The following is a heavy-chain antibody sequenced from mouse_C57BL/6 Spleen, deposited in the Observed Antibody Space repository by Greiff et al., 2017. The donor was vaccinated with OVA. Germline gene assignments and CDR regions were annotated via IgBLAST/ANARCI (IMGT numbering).Heavy chain of an antibody. Sequence: QVQLQQSGPGLVQPSQSLSITCTVSGFSLTSYGVHWVRQSPGKGLEWLGVIWSGGSTDYNAAFISRLSISKDNSKSQVFFKMNSLQADDTAIYYCARLLYSNYENYAMDYWGQGTSVTVSS. CDR3: ARLLYSNYENYAMDY. V-gene: IGHV2-2*01. J-gene: IGHJ4*01. CDR2: IWSGGST. D-gene: IGHD2-5*01. CDR1: GFSLTSYG.